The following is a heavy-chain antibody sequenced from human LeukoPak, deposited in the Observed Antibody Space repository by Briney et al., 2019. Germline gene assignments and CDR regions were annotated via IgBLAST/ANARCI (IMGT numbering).Heavy chain of an antibody. V-gene: IGHV4-39*07. Sequence: SETLSLTCTVSGGSISSSSYYWGWIRQPPGKGLEWIGSIYYSGSTYYNPSLKSRVTISVDTSKNQFSLKLSSVTAADTAVYYCASYSSSSLSAFDIWGHGTMVTVSS. CDR1: GGSISSSSYY. CDR2: IYYSGST. CDR3: ASYSSSSLSAFDI. J-gene: IGHJ3*02. D-gene: IGHD6-6*01.